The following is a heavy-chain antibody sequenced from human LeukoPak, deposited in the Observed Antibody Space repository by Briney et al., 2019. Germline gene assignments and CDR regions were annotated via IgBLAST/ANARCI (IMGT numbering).Heavy chain of an antibody. CDR1: GGTFSSYA. CDR2: IIPIFGIA. D-gene: IGHD2-15*01. V-gene: IGHV1-69*04. CDR3: ARDGYYCSGGSCSHDYYYYYGMDV. J-gene: IGHJ6*04. Sequence: SVKVSCKASGGTFSSYAISWVRQAPGQGLEWMGRIIPIFGIANYAQKFQGRVTITADKSTSTAYMELSSLRSEDTAVYYCARDGYYCSGGSCSHDYYYYYGMDVWGKGTTVTVSS.